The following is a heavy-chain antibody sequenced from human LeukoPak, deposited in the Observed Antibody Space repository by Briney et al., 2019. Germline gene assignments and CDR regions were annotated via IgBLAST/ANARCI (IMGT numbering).Heavy chain of an antibody. V-gene: IGHV4-4*07. Sequence: SETLSLTCTVSGGSISSYYWSWIRQPAGKGLEWIGRIYTSGSTNYNPSLKSRVTISVDTSKDQFSLKLSSVTAADTAVYYCARWRWLHRAFDIWGQGTMVTVSS. CDR2: IYTSGST. CDR3: ARWRWLHRAFDI. D-gene: IGHD5-12*01. CDR1: GGSISSYY. J-gene: IGHJ3*02.